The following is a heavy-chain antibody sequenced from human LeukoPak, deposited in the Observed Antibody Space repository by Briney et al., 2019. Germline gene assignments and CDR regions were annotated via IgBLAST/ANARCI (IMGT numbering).Heavy chain of an antibody. Sequence: SQTLSLTCTVSGRSISSGGYYWSCIRQHPGKGLEWIGYIYYSGSTYYNPSLKSRVTISVDTSKNQFSLKLSSVTAADTAVYYCARESSSSPFDYWGQGTLVTVSS. CDR1: GRSISSGGYY. CDR2: IYYSGST. D-gene: IGHD6-6*01. V-gene: IGHV4-31*03. J-gene: IGHJ4*02. CDR3: ARESSSSPFDY.